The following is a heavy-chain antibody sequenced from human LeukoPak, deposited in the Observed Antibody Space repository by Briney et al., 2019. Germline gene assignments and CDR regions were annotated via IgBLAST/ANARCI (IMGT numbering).Heavy chain of an antibody. CDR3: ARDLSSSGWYYFDY. CDR2: ISSSSSYI. J-gene: IGHJ4*02. Sequence: PGGSLRLSCAASGFTLSSYSMNWVRQAPGKGLEWVSSISSSSSYIYYADSVKGRFTISRDNAKNSLYLQMNSLRAEDTAVYYCARDLSSSGWYYFDYWGQGTLVTVSS. D-gene: IGHD6-19*01. CDR1: GFTLSSYS. V-gene: IGHV3-21*01.